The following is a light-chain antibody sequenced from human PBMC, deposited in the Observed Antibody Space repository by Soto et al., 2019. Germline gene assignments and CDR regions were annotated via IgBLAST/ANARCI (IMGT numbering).Light chain of an antibody. CDR1: QTVGSSY. V-gene: IGKV3-20*01. J-gene: IGKJ1*01. CDR3: QQYGNSPTWT. CDR2: GAS. Sequence: EIVLTQSTGTLSLSPGQRAPLSCRASQTVGSSYLAWYQQKPGQAPRLLIYGASSRATGIPDRFSGSGSGTDFTLTISRLEPEDIAVYYCQQYGNSPTWTFGQGTKVEIK.